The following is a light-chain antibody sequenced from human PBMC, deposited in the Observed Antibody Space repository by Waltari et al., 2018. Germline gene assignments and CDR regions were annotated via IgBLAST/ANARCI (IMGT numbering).Light chain of an antibody. Sequence: SYELTQSSSVSVSPGQTARITCSGDPVETKYVWGSQQKPGQAPILVIYKDSERPSGIPERFSGSNSGTTATLTISGAQVEDEADYYCYSASDSLGVFGGGTKLTVL. CDR2: KDS. J-gene: IGLJ3*02. V-gene: IGLV3-27*01. CDR1: PVETKY. CDR3: YSASDSLGV.